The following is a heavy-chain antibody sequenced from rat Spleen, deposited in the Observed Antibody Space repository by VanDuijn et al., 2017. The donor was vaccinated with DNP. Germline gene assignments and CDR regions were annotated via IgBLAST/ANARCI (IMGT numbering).Heavy chain of an antibody. J-gene: IGHJ3*01. V-gene: IGHV5S10*01. Sequence: EVQLVESGGGSVQPGNSLKLSCADSGFTFSDSAMAWFRQSPKKALEWVATIIFDGTTTYYLDSVKGRFTISRDNAKNTLFLQMDSLRSEDTATYYCATSGYGYYGYPFAYWGHGTLVTVSS. CDR2: IIFDGTTT. D-gene: IGHD1-12*03. CDR3: ATSGYGYYGYPFAY. CDR1: GFTFSDSA.